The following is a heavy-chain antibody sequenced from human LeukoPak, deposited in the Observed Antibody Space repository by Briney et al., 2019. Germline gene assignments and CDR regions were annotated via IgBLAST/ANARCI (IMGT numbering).Heavy chain of an antibody. D-gene: IGHD3-3*01. CDR2: IGDGDGTT. CDR1: GFTFSSYA. CDR3: AKSLQFFNGYFDL. J-gene: IGHJ2*01. Sequence: PGGSLRLSCAASGFTFSSYAISWVRQAPGKGLEWVSVIGDGDGTTYYADSVKGRFTISRDNPKNTLYLQMNSLRAGDTAVYFCAKSLQFFNGYFDLWGRGTLVTVSS. V-gene: IGHV3-23*01.